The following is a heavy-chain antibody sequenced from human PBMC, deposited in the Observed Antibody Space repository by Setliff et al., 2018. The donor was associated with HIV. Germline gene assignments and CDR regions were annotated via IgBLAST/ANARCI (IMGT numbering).Heavy chain of an antibody. CDR1: GFSFDDYT. V-gene: IGHV3-43*01. CDR2: ISSDGHNT. Sequence: GGSLRLSCEASGFSFDDYTMHWVRQGPGKGLEWVALISSDGHNTYLARSVKGRFTISRDNRKNSLYLQMNSLTIEDTALYFCAKARSDDHYLDSSGYLDDWGQGTLVTVSS. CDR3: AKARSDDHYLDSSGYLDD. J-gene: IGHJ4*02. D-gene: IGHD3-22*01.